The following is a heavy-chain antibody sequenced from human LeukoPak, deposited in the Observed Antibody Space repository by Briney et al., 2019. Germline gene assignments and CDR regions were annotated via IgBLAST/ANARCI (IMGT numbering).Heavy chain of an antibody. D-gene: IGHD3-10*01. CDR1: GYTFTTYW. CDR2: IYPDDSDA. J-gene: IGHJ2*01. V-gene: IGHV5-51*01. CDR3: ARLGGDTYYFGSASYPNWYFDL. Sequence: LGESLKISCQASGYTFTTYWIGWVRQMPGKGLECMGIIYPDDSDATSSPSFQGQVTISADKSFSTAYLQWSSLKASDTAIYYCARLGGDTYYFGSASYPNWYFDLWGRGTLVTVSS.